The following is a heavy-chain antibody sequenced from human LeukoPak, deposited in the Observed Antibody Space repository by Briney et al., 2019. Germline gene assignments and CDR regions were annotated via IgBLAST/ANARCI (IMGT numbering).Heavy chain of an antibody. J-gene: IGHJ4*02. D-gene: IGHD6-13*01. CDR1: GFTFSSYS. CDR2: ISSSSSYI. Sequence: PGGSLRLSCAASGFTFSSYSMNWVRQAPGKGLEWVSSISSSSSYIYYADSVKGRFTISRDNAKNSLYLQMNSLRAEDTAVYYCATGIAAAGTYFDYWGQGTLVTVSS. CDR3: ATGIAAAGTYFDY. V-gene: IGHV3-21*01.